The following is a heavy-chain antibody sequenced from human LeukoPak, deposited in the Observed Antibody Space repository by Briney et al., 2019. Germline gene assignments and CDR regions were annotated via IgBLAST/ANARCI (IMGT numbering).Heavy chain of an antibody. Sequence: SETLSLTCTVSVGSISSSSYYWGWIPQPPGQGLEWIGSIYYRGSTYYNPSLKSRVTLSVDTSKKQFYLKLSSVTAADTAVYYCARRERFACWFDPWGQGTLVTVSS. CDR3: ARRERFACWFDP. J-gene: IGHJ5*02. D-gene: IGHD3-10*01. CDR1: VGSISSSSYY. V-gene: IGHV4-39*01. CDR2: IYYRGST.